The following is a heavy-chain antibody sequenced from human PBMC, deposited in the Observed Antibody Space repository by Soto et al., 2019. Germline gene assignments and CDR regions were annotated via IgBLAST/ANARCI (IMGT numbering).Heavy chain of an antibody. D-gene: IGHD2-2*01. CDR3: ARDTSSTFDY. Sequence: QVQLQESGPGLVKPSETLSLTCTVSGVSISTYYWSWIRQPPGKGLEWMAYIYHSGSTKYNPSLKSRVTISVDTSKNQISLKLSSVTAADTAVYYCARDTSSTFDYWGPGTLVTVSS. CDR2: IYHSGST. V-gene: IGHV4-59*01. J-gene: IGHJ4*02. CDR1: GVSISTYY.